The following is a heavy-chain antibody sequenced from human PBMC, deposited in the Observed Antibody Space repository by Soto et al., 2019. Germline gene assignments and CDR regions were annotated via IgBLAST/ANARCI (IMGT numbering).Heavy chain of an antibody. CDR1: GGSISSRDYY. CDR2: IYYSGST. Sequence: SETLSLTCTVSGGSISSRDYYWSWIRQPPGKGLEWIGYIYYSGSTYYNPSLKSRVTISVDTSKNQFPLKLSSVTAADTAVYYCARHLAASYYDSSGYYSDDYYGMDVWGQGTTVTVSS. D-gene: IGHD3-22*01. J-gene: IGHJ6*02. CDR3: ARHLAASYYDSSGYYSDDYYGMDV. V-gene: IGHV4-30-4*01.